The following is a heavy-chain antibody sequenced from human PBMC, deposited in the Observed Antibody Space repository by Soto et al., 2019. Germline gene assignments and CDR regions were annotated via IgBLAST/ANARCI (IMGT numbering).Heavy chain of an antibody. CDR3: VRDIPRGSNDY. D-gene: IGHD2-2*02. CDR1: GYSFTSYA. V-gene: IGHV1-3*01. J-gene: IGHJ4*02. CDR2: INVGNGDT. Sequence: ASVKVSCKASGYSFTSYAMHWVRQAPGQTFEWMGWINVGNGDTKYSQKLQGRVTLTRDTSANTAYLELSSLTSEDTAVYYCVRDIPRGSNDYWGQGTLVTVPQ.